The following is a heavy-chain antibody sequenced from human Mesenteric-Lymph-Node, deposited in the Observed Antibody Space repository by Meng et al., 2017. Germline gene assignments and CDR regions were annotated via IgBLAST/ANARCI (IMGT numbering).Heavy chain of an antibody. Sequence: GESLKISCAASGFTFSDHYMDWVRQAPGKGLEWVGRTRNKANSYTTEYAASVKGRFTISRDDSKNSLYLQMNSLKTEDTAVYYCAKDLWYYDSRGFDYWGQGTLVTVSS. CDR1: GFTFSDHY. V-gene: IGHV3-72*01. CDR2: TRNKANSYTT. CDR3: AKDLWYYDSRGFDY. J-gene: IGHJ4*02. D-gene: IGHD3-22*01.